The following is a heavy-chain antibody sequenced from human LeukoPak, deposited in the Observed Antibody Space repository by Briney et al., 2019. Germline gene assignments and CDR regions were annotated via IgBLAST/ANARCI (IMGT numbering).Heavy chain of an antibody. CDR1: GFTFSSYS. D-gene: IGHD1-26*01. CDR3: ARDDGSYSRSPGFDY. V-gene: IGHV3-21*01. Sequence: GGSLRLSCAASGFTFSSYSMNWVRQAPGKGLEWVSSISSSSSYIYYADSVKGRFTISRDNAKNSLNLQMNSLRAEDTAVYYCARDDGSYSRSPGFDYWGQGTLVTVSS. J-gene: IGHJ4*02. CDR2: ISSSSSYI.